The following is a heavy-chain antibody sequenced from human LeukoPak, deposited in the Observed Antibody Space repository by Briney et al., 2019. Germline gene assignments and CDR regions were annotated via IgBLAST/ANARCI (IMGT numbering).Heavy chain of an antibody. J-gene: IGHJ5*02. CDR2: MYAGGTT. D-gene: IGHD6-19*01. Sequence: GGSLRLSCAALGVIVSRNFMSWVRQAPGKGLQWVAIMYAGGTTDYSDSVRGRFHISRDSSNNTLSLQINSLRAEDTAVYYCARGSGSGWPLDRWGQGALVTVSS. CDR1: GVIVSRNF. V-gene: IGHV3-53*01. CDR3: ARGSGSGWPLDR.